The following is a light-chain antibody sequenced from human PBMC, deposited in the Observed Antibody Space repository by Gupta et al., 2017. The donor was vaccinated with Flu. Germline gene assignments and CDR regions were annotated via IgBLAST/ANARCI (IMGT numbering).Light chain of an antibody. Sequence: DIQLTQPPSFLSASVGDRVTITCRASQGIGNYLVWYQQKPGKAPKLLIYAASTLESGVPSRFSGSGSGTXFTLTLXSLQPEDFAIYYCQQFNSYPLTFGXGTEVEIK. J-gene: IGKJ4*01. V-gene: IGKV1-9*01. CDR2: AAS. CDR1: QGIGNY. CDR3: QQFNSYPLT.